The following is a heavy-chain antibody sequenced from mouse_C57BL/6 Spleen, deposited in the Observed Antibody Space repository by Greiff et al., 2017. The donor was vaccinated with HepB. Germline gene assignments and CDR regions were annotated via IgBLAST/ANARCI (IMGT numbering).Heavy chain of an antibody. CDR1: GYTFTGYW. J-gene: IGHJ3*01. CDR2: ILPGSGST. D-gene: IGHD1-1*01. CDR3: ARGMGYYYGSSYFAY. V-gene: IGHV1-9*01. Sequence: VQLQQSGAELMKPGASVKLSCKATGYTFTGYWIEWVKQRPGHGLEWIGEILPGSGSTNYNEKFKGKATFTADTSSNTAYMQLSSLTTEDTAIYYCARGMGYYYGSSYFAYWGQGTLVTVSA.